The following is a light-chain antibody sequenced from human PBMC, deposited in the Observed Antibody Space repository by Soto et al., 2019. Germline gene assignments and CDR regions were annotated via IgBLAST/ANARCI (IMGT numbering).Light chain of an antibody. CDR2: DAS. CDR3: QQRINWPPLT. CDR1: ESFGSF. Sequence: EIVLTQSPATLSLSPGERATLSCRASESFGSFIVWYQQKPGQAPRLLIYDASNRATGIPARFSGSGSGTDFTLSISSLEPEDSAVYYCQQRINWPPLTFGGGTKVEIK. J-gene: IGKJ4*01. V-gene: IGKV3-11*01.